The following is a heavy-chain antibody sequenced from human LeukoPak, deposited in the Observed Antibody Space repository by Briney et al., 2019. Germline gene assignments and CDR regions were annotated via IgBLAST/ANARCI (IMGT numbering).Heavy chain of an antibody. D-gene: IGHD2-21*01. V-gene: IGHV3-21*01. CDR1: GFTLSSYN. J-gene: IGHJ3*02. Sequence: GGSLRLCCAASGFTLSSYNMNWVRQAPGKALEWVSSISSSTIYIYYADSVKGRFTISRDDAKNSLYLQMNSLRAEDTAIYYCARALSYCGGDCYSGAFDIWGQGTMVTVSS. CDR3: ARALSYCGGDCYSGAFDI. CDR2: ISSSTIYI.